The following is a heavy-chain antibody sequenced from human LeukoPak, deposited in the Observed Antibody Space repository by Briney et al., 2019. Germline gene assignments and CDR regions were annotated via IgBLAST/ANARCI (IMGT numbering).Heavy chain of an antibody. Sequence: GASVKVSCKASGYTFTSYDINWVRQAPGQGLEWMGWINTNTGNPTYAQGFTGRFVFSLDASVSTAYLQISSLKAEDTAVYYCARDNNPMITFGGVIVMYDYWGQGTLVTVSS. CDR1: GYTFTSYD. V-gene: IGHV7-4-1*02. J-gene: IGHJ4*02. D-gene: IGHD3-16*02. CDR2: INTNTGNP. CDR3: ARDNNPMITFGGVIVMYDY.